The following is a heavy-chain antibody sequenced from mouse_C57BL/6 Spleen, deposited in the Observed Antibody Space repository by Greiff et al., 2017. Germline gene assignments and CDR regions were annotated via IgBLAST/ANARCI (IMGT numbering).Heavy chain of an antibody. D-gene: IGHD1-1*01. J-gene: IGHJ2*01. CDR1: GYTFTTYS. Sequence: VLLVESGAELVKPGASVKMSCKASGYTFTTYSIEWMKQNHGKSLEWIGNFHPSNDDTKYNEKFKGKATLTVDKSSSTVYLELSRLTSDDSAVYYCEKRGGSSSYDFDYWGQGTTLTVSS. V-gene: IGHV1-47*01. CDR2: FHPSNDDT. CDR3: EKRGGSSSYDFDY.